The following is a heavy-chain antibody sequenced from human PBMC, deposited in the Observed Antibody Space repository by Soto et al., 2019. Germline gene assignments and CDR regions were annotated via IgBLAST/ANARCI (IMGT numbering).Heavy chain of an antibody. D-gene: IGHD2-2*01. CDR3: ARAPDRYCSSTSCGRYFDY. Sequence: GASVKVSCKASGYTFTSYAMHWVRQAPGQRLEWMGWINAGNGNTKYSQKFQGRVTITRDTSASTAYMELSSLRSEDTAVYYCARAPDRYCSSTSCGRYFDYWGQGTLVTVSS. CDR2: INAGNGNT. J-gene: IGHJ4*02. V-gene: IGHV1-3*01. CDR1: GYTFTSYA.